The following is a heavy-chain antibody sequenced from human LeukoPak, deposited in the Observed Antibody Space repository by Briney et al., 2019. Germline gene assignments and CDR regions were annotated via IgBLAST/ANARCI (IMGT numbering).Heavy chain of an antibody. Sequence: GGSLRLSCAASGFTFSSYAMHWVRQAPGKGLEWVAVISYDGSNKYYADSVKGRFTISRDNSKNTLYLQMNSLRAEDTAVHYCARQVVPAENWFDPWGQGTLVTVSS. J-gene: IGHJ5*02. CDR2: ISYDGSNK. CDR3: ARQVVPAENWFDP. D-gene: IGHD2-2*01. V-gene: IGHV3-30*04. CDR1: GFTFSSYA.